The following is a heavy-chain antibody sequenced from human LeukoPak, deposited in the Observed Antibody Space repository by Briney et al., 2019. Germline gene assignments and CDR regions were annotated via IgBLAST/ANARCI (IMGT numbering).Heavy chain of an antibody. Sequence: ASVKVSCKASGYTFTSYYMHWVRQAPGKGLEWMGGFDPEDGETIYAQKFQGRVTMTEDTSTDTAYMELSSLRSEDTAVYYCATYNYYDSSGYFDYWGQGTLVTVSS. D-gene: IGHD3-22*01. V-gene: IGHV1-24*01. J-gene: IGHJ4*02. CDR1: GYTFTSYY. CDR2: FDPEDGET. CDR3: ATYNYYDSSGYFDY.